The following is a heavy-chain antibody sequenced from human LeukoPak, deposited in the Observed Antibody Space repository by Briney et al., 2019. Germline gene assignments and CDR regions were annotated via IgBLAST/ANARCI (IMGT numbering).Heavy chain of an antibody. CDR3: ARSRGYSYADY. Sequence: EPSETLSLTCAVYGGSFSGYYWSWIRQPPGKGLEWIGEINHSGSTNYNPSLKSRVTISVDTSKNQFSLKLSSVTAADTAVYYCARSRGYSYADYWGQGTLVTVSS. D-gene: IGHD5-18*01. CDR2: INHSGST. V-gene: IGHV4-34*01. J-gene: IGHJ4*02. CDR1: GGSFSGYY.